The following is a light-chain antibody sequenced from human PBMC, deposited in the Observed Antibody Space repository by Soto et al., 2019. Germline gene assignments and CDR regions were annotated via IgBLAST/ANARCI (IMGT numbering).Light chain of an antibody. CDR2: KAS. CDR3: QQYNSYST. J-gene: IGKJ1*01. V-gene: IGKV1-5*03. CDR1: QSISSW. Sequence: DIQMTQSPSTLSASVGDRVTITCRASQSISSWLAWYQQKPGKAPKLLIYKASSLESGVPSRFSCSGSGTALTLPISGLQPDDFATYYCQQYNSYSTFGQGTKVEIK.